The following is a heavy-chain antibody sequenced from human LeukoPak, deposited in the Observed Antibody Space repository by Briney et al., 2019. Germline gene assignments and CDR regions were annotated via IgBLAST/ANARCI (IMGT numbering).Heavy chain of an antibody. CDR2: MNPNSGNT. V-gene: IGHV1-8*01. CDR3: ARALTPASGYSYGS. D-gene: IGHD5-18*01. Sequence: ALVKVSCKASGYTFTNYDINWVRQTTAQGLEWMGWMNPNSGNTGYLQKFQGRVTMTMNTSISTAYMELSSLRSEDTAVYYCARALTPASGYSYGSWGQGTLVTVSS. CDR1: GYTFTNYD. J-gene: IGHJ4*02.